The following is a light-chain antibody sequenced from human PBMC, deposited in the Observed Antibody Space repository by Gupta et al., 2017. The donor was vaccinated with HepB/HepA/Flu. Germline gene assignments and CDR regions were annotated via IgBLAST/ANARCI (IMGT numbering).Light chain of an antibody. CDR3: GTWDDTLSQVV. Sequence: QSVLTQPPSVSAAPGQKVTISCSGTSSNIENNYVSWYQQLPGAAPKPLIHTNDARPSGIPDRFAGYKSGTSATLGIAGLQTGDEADYDCGTWDDTLSQVVFGGGTKLTVL. CDR2: TND. J-gene: IGLJ2*01. V-gene: IGLV1-51*02. CDR1: SSNIENNY.